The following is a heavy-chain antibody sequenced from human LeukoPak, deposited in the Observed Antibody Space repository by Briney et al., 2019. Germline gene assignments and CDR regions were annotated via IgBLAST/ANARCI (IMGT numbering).Heavy chain of an antibody. CDR2: IYYSGST. V-gene: IGHV4-59*08. Sequence: SETPSLTCTVSGGSISSYYWSWIRQPPGKGLEWIGYIYYSGSTNYNPSLKSRVTISVDTSKNQFSLKLSSVTAADTAVYYCARHTYDILTGYYNGGFDYWGQGTLVTVSS. CDR3: ARHTYDILTGYYNGGFDY. D-gene: IGHD3-9*01. CDR1: GGSISSYY. J-gene: IGHJ4*02.